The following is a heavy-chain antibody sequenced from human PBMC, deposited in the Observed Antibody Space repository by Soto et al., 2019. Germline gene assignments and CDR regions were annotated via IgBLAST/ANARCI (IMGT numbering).Heavy chain of an antibody. Sequence: SETLSLTFAVSGGSITSRGYSWSWIRQPPGKGLNYIGYIYHSGSTYYNPSLKSRVTISVDRSKNQFSLKLSSVTAADTAVYYCARVRSGWGIDYWGQGTLVTVS. CDR2: IYHSGST. CDR3: ARVRSGWGIDY. D-gene: IGHD6-19*01. CDR1: GGSITSRGYS. J-gene: IGHJ4*02. V-gene: IGHV4-30-2*01.